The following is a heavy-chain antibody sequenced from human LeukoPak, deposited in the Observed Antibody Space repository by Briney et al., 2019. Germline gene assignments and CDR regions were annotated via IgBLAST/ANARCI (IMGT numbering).Heavy chain of an antibody. CDR2: ISGSGSST. J-gene: IGHJ4*02. Sequence: GGSLRLSCAASGFTFSNYAMTWVRQAPGKGLEWVSGISGSGSSTYYAGSVKGRFTISRDNSKNTLYLQMNSLRGDDTAVYYCASTSNSALGLPYFDHWGQGSLVTVSS. V-gene: IGHV3-23*01. CDR3: ASTSNSALGLPYFDH. D-gene: IGHD5-18*01. CDR1: GFTFSNYA.